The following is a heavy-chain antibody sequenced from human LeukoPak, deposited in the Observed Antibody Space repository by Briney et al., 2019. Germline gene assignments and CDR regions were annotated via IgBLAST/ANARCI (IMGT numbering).Heavy chain of an antibody. CDR1: GFTFSSYG. J-gene: IGHJ6*03. CDR2: ISGSCGST. D-gene: IGHD2-2*01. Sequence: GGSLRLSCAASGFTFSSYGMSWVRQAPGKGLEWVSAISGSCGSTYYADSVKGRFTISRDSAKNSLYLQMNSLRAEDMAVYYCARGAVVVPAAMGWNYYYYYMDVWGKGTTVTISS. V-gene: IGHV3-23*01. CDR3: ARGAVVVPAAMGWNYYYYYMDV.